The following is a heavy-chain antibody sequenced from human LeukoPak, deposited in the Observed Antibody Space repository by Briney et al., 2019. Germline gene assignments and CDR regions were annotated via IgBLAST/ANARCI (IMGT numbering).Heavy chain of an antibody. CDR2: IYTSGST. D-gene: IGHD1-26*01. V-gene: IGHV4-61*02. Sequence: SETLSLTCTVSGGSISSGSYCWSWIRQPAGKGLEWIGRIYTSGSTNYNPSLKSRVTISVDTSKNQFSLKLSSVTAADTAVYYCARDLSGSRDYWGQGTLVTVSS. CDR3: ARDLSGSRDY. J-gene: IGHJ4*02. CDR1: GGSISSGSYC.